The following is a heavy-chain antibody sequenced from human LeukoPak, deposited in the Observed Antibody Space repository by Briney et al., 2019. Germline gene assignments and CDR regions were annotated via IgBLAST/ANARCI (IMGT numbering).Heavy chain of an antibody. CDR1: GYTFTSYD. CDR3: ARAIGAQLPYYYYMDV. J-gene: IGHJ6*03. V-gene: IGHV1-8*01. Sequence: ASVKVSCKASGYTFTSYDINWMRQATGQGLEWMGWMNPNSGNTGYAQKFQGRVTMTRNTSISTAYMELSSLRSEDTAVYYCARAIGAQLPYYYYMDVWGKGTTVTVSS. CDR2: MNPNSGNT. D-gene: IGHD6-6*01.